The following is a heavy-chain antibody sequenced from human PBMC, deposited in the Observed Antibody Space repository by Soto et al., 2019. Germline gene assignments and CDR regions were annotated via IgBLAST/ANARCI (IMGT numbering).Heavy chain of an antibody. Sequence: GGSLRLSCAASGFTFSSYGMHWVRQAPGKGLEWVAVISYDGSNKYYADSVKGRFTISRDNSKNTLYLQMNSLRAEDTTVYYCAIAALYCSGGSCYPYYYYYYMDVWGKGTTVTVSS. D-gene: IGHD2-15*01. CDR2: ISYDGSNK. CDR3: AIAALYCSGGSCYPYYYYYYMDV. V-gene: IGHV3-30*03. J-gene: IGHJ6*03. CDR1: GFTFSSYG.